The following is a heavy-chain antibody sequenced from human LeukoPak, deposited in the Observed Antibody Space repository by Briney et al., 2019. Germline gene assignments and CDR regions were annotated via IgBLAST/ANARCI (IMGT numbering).Heavy chain of an antibody. CDR2: ISSSSSYI. J-gene: IGHJ4*02. Sequence: PGGSLRLSCAASGFTFSSYSMNWVRQAPGKGLEWVSSISSSSSYIYYADSVKGRFTISRDNAKNSLYLQMNSLRAEDTAVYYCARDFIAAAGTVDYWGQGTLVTVSS. CDR3: ARDFIAAAGTVDY. D-gene: IGHD6-13*01. V-gene: IGHV3-21*01. CDR1: GFTFSSYS.